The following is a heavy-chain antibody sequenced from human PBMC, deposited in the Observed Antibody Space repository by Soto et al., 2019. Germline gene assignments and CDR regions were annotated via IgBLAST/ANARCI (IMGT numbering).Heavy chain of an antibody. Sequence: PGGSLRLSCAASGFTFSSYGMHWVRQAPGKGLEWVAVIWYDGSNKYYADSVKGRFTISRDNSKNTLYLQMNSLRAEDTAVYYCASDANYGSGSDFSVWGQGTLVTVSS. CDR3: ASDANYGSGSDFSV. J-gene: IGHJ4*02. CDR1: GFTFSSYG. D-gene: IGHD3-10*01. V-gene: IGHV3-33*01. CDR2: IWYDGSNK.